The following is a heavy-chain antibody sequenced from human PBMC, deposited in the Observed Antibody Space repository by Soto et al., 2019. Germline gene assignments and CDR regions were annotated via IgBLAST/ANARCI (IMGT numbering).Heavy chain of an antibody. J-gene: IGHJ4*02. Sequence: EVQLVESGGGLVQPGGSLRLSCTASGFTFSTYWMSWVRQAPGKGLGWVANIKEDGSEKYYVDSVKGRFSISRDNARSSLYLQMNSLRSEDTAVYYCVRVGRLGGYWGQGTLVTVSS. D-gene: IGHD3-16*01. CDR3: VRVGRLGGY. CDR2: IKEDGSEK. CDR1: GFTFSTYW. V-gene: IGHV3-7*03.